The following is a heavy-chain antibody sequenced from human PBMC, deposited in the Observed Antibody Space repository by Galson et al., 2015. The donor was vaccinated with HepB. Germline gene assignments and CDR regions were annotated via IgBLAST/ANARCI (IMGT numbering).Heavy chain of an antibody. CDR3: ARIIAVAGSYHYYGMDV. V-gene: IGHV2-70*01. CDR2: IDWDDTK. Sequence: LVKPTQTLTVTCTFSGFSFSTSGMCVSWIRQPPGKALEWLALIDWDDTKYYSTALKTRLTISKDTSKNQVVLTMTNMDPVDTATYYCARIIAVAGSYHYYGMDVWGQGTTVTVSS. D-gene: IGHD6-19*01. CDR1: GFSFSTSGMC. J-gene: IGHJ6*02.